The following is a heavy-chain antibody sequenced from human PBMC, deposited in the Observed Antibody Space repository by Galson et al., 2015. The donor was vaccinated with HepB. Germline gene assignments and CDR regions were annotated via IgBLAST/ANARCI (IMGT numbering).Heavy chain of an antibody. CDR2: ISRGGSTI. D-gene: IGHD4-23*01. CDR3: GRGDGGLGWGLLIGY. CDR1: GFTFSSYD. V-gene: IGHV3-48*03. J-gene: IGHJ4*02. Sequence: SLRLSCAASGFTFSSYDMKWVRQAPGKGLEWVSYISRGGSTIYYADSVKGRFTISRDNAKNSLYLQMNSLRAEDTATYYCGRGDGGLGWGLLIGYWGQGALVTVSS.